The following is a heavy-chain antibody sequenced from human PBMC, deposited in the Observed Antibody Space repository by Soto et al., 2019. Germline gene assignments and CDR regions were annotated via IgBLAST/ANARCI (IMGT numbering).Heavy chain of an antibody. J-gene: IGHJ4*02. CDR3: CSAGAMVTSEYFDY. CDR2: IYYSGST. CDR1: GGSISSGDYY. Sequence: PSETPSLTCTVSGGSISSGDYYWSWIRQPPGYGLEWIGYIYYSGSTYYNPSLKSRVTISVDTSKNQFSLKLSSVTAADTAVYYCCSAGAMVTSEYFDYWGQGTLVTVSS. V-gene: IGHV4-30-4*02. D-gene: IGHD5-18*01.